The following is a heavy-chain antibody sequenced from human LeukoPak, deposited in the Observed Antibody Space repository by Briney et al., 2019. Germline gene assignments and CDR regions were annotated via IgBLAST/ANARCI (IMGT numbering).Heavy chain of an antibody. CDR1: GFTFSSYA. V-gene: IGHV3-23*01. CDR3: AAGKGPFYYDSSGYLGY. D-gene: IGHD3-22*01. Sequence: GGSLRLSCAASGFTFSSYAMSWVRQAPGKGLEWVSAISGSGGSTYYADSVKGRFTISRDNSKNTLYLQMNSLRAEDTAVYYCAAGKGPFYYDSSGYLGYWGQGTPVTVSS. CDR2: ISGSGGST. J-gene: IGHJ4*02.